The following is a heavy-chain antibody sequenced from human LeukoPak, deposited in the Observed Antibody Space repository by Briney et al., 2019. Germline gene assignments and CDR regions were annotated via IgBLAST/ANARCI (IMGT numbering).Heavy chain of an antibody. J-gene: IGHJ3*02. Sequence: PGGSLRLSCAASGFTFSSYSMNWVRQAPGKGLEWISSISSSSSYIYYADSVKGRFTISRDNANNSLYLQMNSLRAEDTAVYYCASRVSYEDAFDIWGQGTMVTVSS. CDR1: GFTFSSYS. CDR3: ASRVSYEDAFDI. V-gene: IGHV3-21*01. CDR2: ISSSSSYI. D-gene: IGHD5-12*01.